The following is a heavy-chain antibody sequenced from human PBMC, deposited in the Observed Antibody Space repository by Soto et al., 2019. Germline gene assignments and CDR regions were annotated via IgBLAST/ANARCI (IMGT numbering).Heavy chain of an antibody. D-gene: IGHD1-1*01. CDR3: ARLGRNWRALTL. CDR1: GGSVSSEYYY. V-gene: IGHV4-39*02. Sequence: QLQESGPGLVRPSETLALTCSVSGGSVSSEYYYWAWIRQAPGKGLEWIGSVHHTGVTDYNPYLKSRVIIDLSSSKNTFSLKMTSVTATDTALYYCARLGRNWRALTLWGPGTQVTVSS. J-gene: IGHJ4*02. CDR2: VHHTGVT.